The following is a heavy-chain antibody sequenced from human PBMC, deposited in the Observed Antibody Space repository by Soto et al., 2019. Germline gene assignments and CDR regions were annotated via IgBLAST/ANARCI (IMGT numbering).Heavy chain of an antibody. Sequence: QVQLVQSGAEVKKPGSSVKVSCKISGGTFSRYSISWVRQAPGQGLEWMGGIVPIFGTRNYAQKFQDRVTITTDESAPTAQMELSNLRSEDTAVYYCARPYEGGYSSNHHYYYALDVWGQGTAVTVSS. CDR2: IVPIFGTR. CDR3: ARPYEGGYSSNHHYYYALDV. J-gene: IGHJ6*02. D-gene: IGHD3-22*01. V-gene: IGHV1-69*01. CDR1: GGTFSRYS.